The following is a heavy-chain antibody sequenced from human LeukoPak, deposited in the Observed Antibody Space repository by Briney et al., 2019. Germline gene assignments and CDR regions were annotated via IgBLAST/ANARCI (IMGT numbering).Heavy chain of an antibody. CDR1: GFTFSSYG. Sequence: PGGSLRLSCAASGFTFSSYGMHWVRQAPGKGLEWVAVIWYDGSNKYYADSVKGRCTISRDNSKNTLYLQMNSLRAEDTAVYYCAREAFVYCSSTSCYPYAFDIWGQGTMVTVSS. V-gene: IGHV3-33*01. D-gene: IGHD2-2*01. CDR2: IWYDGSNK. CDR3: AREAFVYCSSTSCYPYAFDI. J-gene: IGHJ3*02.